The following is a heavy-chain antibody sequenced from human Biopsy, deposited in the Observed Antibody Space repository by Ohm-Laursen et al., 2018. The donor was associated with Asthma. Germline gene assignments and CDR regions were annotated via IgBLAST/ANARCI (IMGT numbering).Heavy chain of an antibody. V-gene: IGHV4-31*03. D-gene: IGHD2-8*01. J-gene: IGHJ5*02. Sequence: TLSLTCLVSGGSIGRGGYYWSWMRHFPGKGLERIGNIYYSGTTYYNPSLKSRLTISVDMSKNQFILHLTSVTAADPAVDFCARGPSPHYHASNGKFDLWGQGTLVPVSS. CDR3: ARGPSPHYHASNGKFDL. CDR1: GGSIGRGGYY. CDR2: IYYSGTT.